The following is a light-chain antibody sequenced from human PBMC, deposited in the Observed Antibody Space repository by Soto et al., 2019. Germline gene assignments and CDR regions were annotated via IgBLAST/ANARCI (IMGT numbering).Light chain of an antibody. CDR3: QQRSNWPPSIT. CDR1: QTVRNNY. V-gene: IGKV3-11*01. CDR2: GAS. J-gene: IGKJ5*01. Sequence: EFVLTQSPGTLSLSPGERATLSFRASQTVRNNYLAWYQQKPGQPPRLLISGASTGATDIPARFSGSGSGTDLTLTLSSLEPEDFAVYYCQQRSNWPPSITLGQGTRLEIK.